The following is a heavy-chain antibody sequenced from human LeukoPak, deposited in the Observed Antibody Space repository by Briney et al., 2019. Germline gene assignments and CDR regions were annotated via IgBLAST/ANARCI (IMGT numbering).Heavy chain of an antibody. D-gene: IGHD3-9*01. J-gene: IGHJ6*03. Sequence: PSETLSLTCTVSGGSIGSSRYYWGWLRQPAGKGLEWIGRIYTNGGTNYNPSLKSRVTMSVDTSKNQFSLKLSSVTAADTAVYYCARRQGDWLLPRHYYYYMDVWGKGTTVTISS. CDR1: GGSIGSSRYY. V-gene: IGHV4-61*02. CDR3: ARRQGDWLLPRHYYYYMDV. CDR2: IYTNGGT.